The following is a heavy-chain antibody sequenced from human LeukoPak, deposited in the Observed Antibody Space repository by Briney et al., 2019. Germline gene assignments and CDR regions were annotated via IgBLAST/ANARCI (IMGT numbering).Heavy chain of an antibody. Sequence: PGGSLRLSCAASGFTFTTYGMTWVRQAPGKGLEWVSSIGAGGTNTYYADSVKGRFTISRDNSKNTLYVQVNSLGTEDTAAYYCAKGSYYDSSGSFYFDYWGQGTLVTVSS. D-gene: IGHD3-22*01. V-gene: IGHV3-23*01. CDR3: AKGSYYDSSGSFYFDY. CDR1: GFTFTTYG. CDR2: IGAGGTNT. J-gene: IGHJ4*02.